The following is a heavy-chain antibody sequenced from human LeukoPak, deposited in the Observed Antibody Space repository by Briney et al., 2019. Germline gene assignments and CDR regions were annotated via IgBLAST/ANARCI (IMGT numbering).Heavy chain of an antibody. CDR3: ARDKVSSSWYGGDYYYYGMDV. V-gene: IGHV3-7*03. Sequence: GGSLRLSCAASGFTFSSYWMGWVRQAPGKGLEWVANIKQDGSEKYYVDSVKGRFTISRDNAKNSLYLQMNSLRAEDTAVYYCARDKVSSSWYGGDYYYYGMDVWGQGTTVTVSS. CDR1: GFTFSSYW. D-gene: IGHD6-13*01. CDR2: IKQDGSEK. J-gene: IGHJ6*02.